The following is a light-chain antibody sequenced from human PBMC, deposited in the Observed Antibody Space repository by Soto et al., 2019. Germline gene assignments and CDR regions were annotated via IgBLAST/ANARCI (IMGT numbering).Light chain of an antibody. CDR3: SSYTSSSTGV. J-gene: IGLJ1*01. CDR2: DVS. CDR1: SSDVSGYNY. Sequence: QSALTQPASVSGSPGQSITISCTGTSSDVSGYNYVSWYQQHPGKAPKLMIYDVSNRPSGVSNRFSGSKSGNTASLTISGLQAEDEADYYCSSYTSSSTGVFGTGTKGTVL. V-gene: IGLV2-14*01.